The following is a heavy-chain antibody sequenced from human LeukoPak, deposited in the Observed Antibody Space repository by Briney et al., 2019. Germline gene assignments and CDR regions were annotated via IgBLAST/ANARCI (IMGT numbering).Heavy chain of an antibody. J-gene: IGHJ3*02. CDR3: ARARYVNSFYAFDI. CDR1: GGSIRSYY. V-gene: IGHV4-59*01. CDR2: ISNTGST. Sequence: SETLSLTCTVSGGSIRSYYWSWIRQPPGKGLEWIAYISNTGSTNYNPSLKSRVTISEDTSKNQFFLKLSSVTAADTAVYYCARARYVNSFYAFDIWGQGTLATVSS. D-gene: IGHD3-9*01.